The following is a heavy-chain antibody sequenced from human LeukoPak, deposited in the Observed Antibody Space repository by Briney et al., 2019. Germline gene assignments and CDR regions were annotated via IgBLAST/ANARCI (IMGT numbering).Heavy chain of an antibody. CDR1: GDSINTNHW. D-gene: IGHD3-10*01. CDR3: AREVINSEFDY. CDR2: VYHSGST. J-gene: IGHJ4*02. V-gene: IGHV4-4*02. Sequence: SGTLSLTRTVSGDSINTNHWWGWVRQPPGKGLEWIGEVYHSGSTNYSPSLKSRVTISIDKSKNLYSLNLNFVTAADTAVYFCAREVINSEFDYWGQGILVTVSS.